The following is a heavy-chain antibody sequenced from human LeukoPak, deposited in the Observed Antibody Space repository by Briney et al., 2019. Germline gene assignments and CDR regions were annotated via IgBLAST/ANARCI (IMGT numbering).Heavy chain of an antibody. D-gene: IGHD6-13*01. CDR1: GFTVSSNY. CDR2: IYSGGST. V-gene: IGHV3-53*01. CDR3: ARGGAAPTPYYYYYYMDV. Sequence: GGSLRLSCAASGFTVSSNYMSWVRQAPGKGLEWVSVIYSGGSTCYADSVKGRFTISRDNSKNTLYLQMNSLRAEDTAVYYCARGGAAPTPYYYYYYMDVWGKGTTVTVSS. J-gene: IGHJ6*03.